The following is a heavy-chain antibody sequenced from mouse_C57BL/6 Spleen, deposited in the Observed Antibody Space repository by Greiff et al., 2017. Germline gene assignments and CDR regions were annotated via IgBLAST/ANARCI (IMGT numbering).Heavy chain of an antibody. V-gene: IGHV1-52*01. J-gene: IGHJ4*01. CDR1: GYTFTSYW. CDR3: ATTVVPYYYAMDY. Sequence: VQLQQPGAELVRPGSSVKLSCKASGYTFTSYWMHWVKQRPIQGLEWIGNIDPSDSETHYNQKFKDKATLTVDKSSSTAYMQLSSLTSEDSAVYYCATTVVPYYYAMDYWGQGTSVTVSS. CDR2: IDPSDSET. D-gene: IGHD1-1*01.